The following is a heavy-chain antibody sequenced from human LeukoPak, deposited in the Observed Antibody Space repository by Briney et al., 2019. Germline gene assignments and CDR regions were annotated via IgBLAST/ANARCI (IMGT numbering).Heavy chain of an antibody. CDR1: GFSFSLYA. J-gene: IGHJ4*02. CDR3: ARDTYRPQLIDS. D-gene: IGHD5-18*01. V-gene: IGHV3-21*05. CDR2: IDSGSDDI. Sequence: GGSLRLSCAASGFSFSLYARNWVRQAPGKGLEWISYIDSGSDDILHADSVRGRFAISRDNAKNTLYLEMNSLRAEDTAVYYCARDTYRPQLIDSWGQGTLVTVSS.